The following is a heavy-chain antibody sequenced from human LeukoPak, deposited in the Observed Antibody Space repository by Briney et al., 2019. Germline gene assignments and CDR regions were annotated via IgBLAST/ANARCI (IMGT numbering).Heavy chain of an antibody. V-gene: IGHV3-30-3*01. J-gene: IGHJ3*02. CDR1: GFTFSSYA. Sequence: QTGGSLRLSCAASGFTFSSYAMHWVRQAPGKGLEWVAVISYDGSNKYYADSVKGRFTISRDNSKNTLYLQMNSLRAEDTAVYYCARADYDFWSGYYKGWAFDIWGQGTMVTVSS. D-gene: IGHD3-3*01. CDR3: ARADYDFWSGYYKGWAFDI. CDR2: ISYDGSNK.